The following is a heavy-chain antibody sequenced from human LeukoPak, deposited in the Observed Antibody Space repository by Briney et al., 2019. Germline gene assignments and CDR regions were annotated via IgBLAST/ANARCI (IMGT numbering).Heavy chain of an antibody. Sequence: GASVKVSCKASGYTFTGYYMHWVRQAPGQGLEWVGWINPNSGGTNYAQKFQGRVTMTRDTSISTAYMELSRLRSDDTAVYYCARDSGYYYDSSGYYRKGPFDYWGQGTLVTVSS. V-gene: IGHV1-2*02. J-gene: IGHJ4*02. CDR1: GYTFTGYY. CDR3: ARDSGYYYDSSGYYRKGPFDY. CDR2: INPNSGGT. D-gene: IGHD3-22*01.